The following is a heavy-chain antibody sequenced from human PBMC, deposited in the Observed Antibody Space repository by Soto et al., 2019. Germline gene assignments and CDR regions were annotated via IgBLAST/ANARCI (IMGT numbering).Heavy chain of an antibody. CDR1: GFTFSSYA. Sequence: EVQLVESGGGLVQPGGSLRLSCAASGFTFSSYAMHWVRQAPGKGLEYVSAISSNGGSTYYANSVKGRFTISRDNSKNTLYLQMGGLRAEDMAVYYCARERRIAVAATYAGAFDIWGQGTMVTVSS. J-gene: IGHJ3*02. D-gene: IGHD6-19*01. CDR2: ISSNGGST. CDR3: ARERRIAVAATYAGAFDI. V-gene: IGHV3-64*01.